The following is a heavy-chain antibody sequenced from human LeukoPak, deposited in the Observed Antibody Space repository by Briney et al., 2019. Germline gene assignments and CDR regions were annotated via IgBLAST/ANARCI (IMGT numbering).Heavy chain of an antibody. Sequence: GESLKISCKGSGYSFSSYWIGWVRQMPGKGLEWMGIIYPGGSENRNSPSFEGQVTISVDKSISTAYVQWSSLKASDTATYYCARQSLSYYYGSGSYRHYYYYYMDVWGKGTTVTVSS. CDR2: IYPGGSEN. J-gene: IGHJ6*03. V-gene: IGHV5-51*01. CDR1: GYSFSSYW. CDR3: ARQSLSYYYGSGSYRHYYYYYMDV. D-gene: IGHD3-10*01.